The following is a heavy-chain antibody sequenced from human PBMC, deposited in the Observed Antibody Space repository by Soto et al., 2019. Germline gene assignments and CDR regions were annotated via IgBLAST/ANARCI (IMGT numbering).Heavy chain of an antibody. D-gene: IGHD2-15*01. CDR2: INPNSGGR. V-gene: IGHV1-2*02. J-gene: IGHJ4*02. Sequence: QVQLVQSGAEVKKPGASVKVSCKVSGYSFTGYFMHWVRQAPGQGLEWMGWINPNSGGRNFAQKFQGRVTMTRDTSISTAYMELSGLTSDDTAVNGGSCYSYFDYWGQGTLVTVSS. CDR3: SCYSYFDY. CDR1: GYSFTGYF.